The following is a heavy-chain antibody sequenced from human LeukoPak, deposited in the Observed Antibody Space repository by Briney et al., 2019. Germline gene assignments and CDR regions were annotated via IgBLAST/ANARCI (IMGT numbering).Heavy chain of an antibody. CDR2: TSDSGGSR. D-gene: IGHD6-19*01. CDR1: GFTFSTFA. Sequence: PGGPLRLSCAASGFTFSTFAMNWVRQAPGKGLEWVSATSDSGGSRYYADSVKGRFTISRDNAKNTVYLQMNSLRVEDTAVYYCAKGGGWLYYFDYWGQGSLVSVSS. V-gene: IGHV3-23*01. CDR3: AKGGGWLYYFDY. J-gene: IGHJ4*02.